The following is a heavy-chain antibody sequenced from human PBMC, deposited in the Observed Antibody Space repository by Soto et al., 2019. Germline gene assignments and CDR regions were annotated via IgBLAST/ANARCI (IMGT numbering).Heavy chain of an antibody. CDR2: ISGSDDST. V-gene: IGHV3-23*01. D-gene: IGHD1-26*01. Sequence: EVQLLESGGSLVQPGGSLRLSCAASGFTFSSYAMRWVRQAPVKGLEWVSAISGSDDSTYYADSVKGRFTISRDNSKNTLYLQMNSLRAEDTAVYYCARRGSGSYYDYWGQGTLVTGSS. J-gene: IGHJ4*02. CDR1: GFTFSSYA. CDR3: ARRGSGSYYDY.